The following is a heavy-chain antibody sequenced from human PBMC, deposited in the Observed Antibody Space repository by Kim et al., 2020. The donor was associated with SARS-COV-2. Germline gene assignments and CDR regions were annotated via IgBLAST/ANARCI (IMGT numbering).Heavy chain of an antibody. Sequence: TNYSPYVQGHVTSSADKSISTAYLQWSSLKASDTAMYYCARPGGRGAFDIWGQGTMVTVSS. D-gene: IGHD2-15*01. CDR3: ARPGGRGAFDI. J-gene: IGHJ3*02. CDR2: T. V-gene: IGHV5-10-1*01.